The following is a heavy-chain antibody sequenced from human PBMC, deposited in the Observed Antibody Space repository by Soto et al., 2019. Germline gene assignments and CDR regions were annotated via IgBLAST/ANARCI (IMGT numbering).Heavy chain of an antibody. CDR3: AREGPNDIAWFDP. CDR2: GSA. CDR1: GGTFSIYT. J-gene: IGHJ5*02. D-gene: IGHD1-1*01. V-gene: IGHV1-69*01. Sequence: QVQLVQSGAEVKKPGSSVKVSCKASGGTFSIYTISWVRHAPGHGLECMGGSANSAQQFQGRLTVTADDSTSTDYWELSILTSEDTAVYYWAREGPNDIAWFDPWGQGTLGSVSS.